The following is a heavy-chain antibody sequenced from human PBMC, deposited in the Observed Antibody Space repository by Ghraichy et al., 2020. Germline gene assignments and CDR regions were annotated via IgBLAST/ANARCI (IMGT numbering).Heavy chain of an antibody. CDR3: AKESGYCTGGDCYDTHQFYYGMDV. V-gene: IGHV3-23*01. D-gene: IGHD2-8*02. CDR1: GFTFNNYA. J-gene: IGHJ6*02. Sequence: GGSLRLSCAASGFTFNNYAMSWVRQAPGKGLEWVSGVGVNGFDTHYGDPVRGRFIISRDNSKNTLYLQMNSLRVDDTAVYYCAKESGYCTGGDCYDTHQFYYGMDVWGQGTTVTVSS. CDR2: VGVNGFDT.